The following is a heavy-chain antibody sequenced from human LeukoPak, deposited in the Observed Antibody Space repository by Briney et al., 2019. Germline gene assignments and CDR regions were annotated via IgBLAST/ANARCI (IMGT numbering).Heavy chain of an antibody. CDR1: GVSISSGGYY. J-gene: IGHJ4*02. D-gene: IGHD3-22*01. CDR3: ASPLGGQLGLYYAY. V-gene: IGHV4-30-2*01. Sequence: SETLSLTCTVSGVSISSGGYYWSWIRQPPGKGLEWIGYIYHSGSTYYNPSLKSRVTISVDRSKNQFSLKLSSVTAADTAVYYCASPLGGQLGLYYAYWGQGTLVTVSS. CDR2: IYHSGST.